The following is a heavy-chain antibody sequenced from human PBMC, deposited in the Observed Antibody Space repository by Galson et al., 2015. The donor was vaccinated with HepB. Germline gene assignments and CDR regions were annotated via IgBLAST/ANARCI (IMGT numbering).Heavy chain of an antibody. V-gene: IGHV4-59*01. J-gene: IGHJ4*02. CDR3: ARARTRYCSGGNCYTGWSHDY. Sequence: ETLSLTCTVSGGSISSYYWSWIRQPPGKGLEWIGYIYYSGSTNYNPSLKSRVTISVDTSKNQFSLKLSSVTAADTAVYYCARARTRYCSGGNCYTGWSHDYWGQGTLVTVSS. D-gene: IGHD2-15*01. CDR1: GGSISSYY. CDR2: IYYSGST.